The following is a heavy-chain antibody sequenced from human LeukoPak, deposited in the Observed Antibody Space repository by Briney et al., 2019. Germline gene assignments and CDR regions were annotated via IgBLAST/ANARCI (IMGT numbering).Heavy chain of an antibody. J-gene: IGHJ4*02. Sequence: ASVKVSCKASGYTFTSYYMHWVRQAPGQGLEWMGIINPSGGSTSYAQKFQGRVTMTRDTYTSTVYMELSSLRYEDPAVYYCCRDLNGYRYVEGSDWGQGTLVSVSS. CDR1: GYTFTSYY. CDR2: INPSGGST. D-gene: IGHD5-18*01. V-gene: IGHV1-46*03. CDR3: CRDLNGYRYVEGSD.